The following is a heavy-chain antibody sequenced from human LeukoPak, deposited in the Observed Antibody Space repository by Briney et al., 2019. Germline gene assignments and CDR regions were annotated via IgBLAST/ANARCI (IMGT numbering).Heavy chain of an antibody. CDR3: ARRSGQPEFHYNMDV. V-gene: IGHV4-59*08. CDR1: GDPMNYLH. CDR2: IYFSGST. Sequence: SETLSLTCTVSGDPMNYLHWIWIRQPPGKRLEWLGSIYFSGSTNYNPSLKSRVTISVDTSKSQFSLKLRSVTAADTAVYYCARRSGQPEFHYNMDVWGKGATVTVSS. D-gene: IGHD3-10*01. J-gene: IGHJ6*03.